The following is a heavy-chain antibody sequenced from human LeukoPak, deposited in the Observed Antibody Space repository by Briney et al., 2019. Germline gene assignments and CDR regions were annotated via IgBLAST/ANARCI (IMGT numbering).Heavy chain of an antibody. V-gene: IGHV3-21*01. CDR2: ISSSSSYI. D-gene: IGHD5-12*01. Sequence: GGSLRLSCAASGFTFSTYTMNWVRQAPRKGLEWVSSISSSSSYIYYADSVKGRFTISRDNAKNSLYLQMNSLRAEDTAVYYCARDRPIGYSGAFDFWGQGTQVTVSS. J-gene: IGHJ4*02. CDR1: GFTFSTYT. CDR3: ARDRPIGYSGAFDF.